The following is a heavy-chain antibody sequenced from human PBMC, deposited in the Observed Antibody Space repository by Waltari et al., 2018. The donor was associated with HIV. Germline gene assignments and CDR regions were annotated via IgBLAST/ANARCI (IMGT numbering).Heavy chain of an antibody. D-gene: IGHD6-13*01. CDR1: GYTFTGYY. CDR3: AREEGRAAAGTDY. V-gene: IGHV1-2*02. CDR2: SNPNSGGT. J-gene: IGHJ4*02. Sequence: QVQLVQSGAEVKKPGASVKVSCKASGYTFTGYYMHWVRQAPGQGLEWMGWSNPNSGGTNYEQKFKGRVTMTRDTSISTAYMELSRLRSDDTAVYYCAREEGRAAAGTDYWGQGTLVTVSS.